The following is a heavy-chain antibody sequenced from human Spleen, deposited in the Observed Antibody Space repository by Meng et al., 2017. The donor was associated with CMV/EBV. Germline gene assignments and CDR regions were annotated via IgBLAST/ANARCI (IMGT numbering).Heavy chain of an antibody. D-gene: IGHD4-17*01. CDR2: ISAYNGNT. CDR3: AAYYGDYPYYYYYGMDV. J-gene: IGHJ6*02. CDR1: GYTFTGYY. Sequence: ASVKVSCKASGYTFTGYYMNWVRQAPGQGLEWMGWISAYNGNTNYAQKLQGRVTMTTDTSTSTAYMELSRLRSDDTAVYYCAAYYGDYPYYYYYGMDVWGQGTTVTVSS. V-gene: IGHV1-18*04.